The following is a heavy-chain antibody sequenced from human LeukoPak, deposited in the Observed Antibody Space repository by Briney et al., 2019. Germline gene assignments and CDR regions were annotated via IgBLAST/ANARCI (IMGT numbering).Heavy chain of an antibody. J-gene: IGHJ5*02. V-gene: IGHV1-2*02. Sequence: GASVKVSCKASGYTFTGYYMHWVRQASGQGLEWMGWINPNSGGTNYAQKFQGRVTMTRDTSISTAYMELSRLRSDDTAVYYCARDPNIVVVPAAIHWFDPWGQGTLVTVSS. CDR3: ARDPNIVVVPAAIHWFDP. CDR1: GYTFTGYY. D-gene: IGHD2-2*01. CDR2: INPNSGGT.